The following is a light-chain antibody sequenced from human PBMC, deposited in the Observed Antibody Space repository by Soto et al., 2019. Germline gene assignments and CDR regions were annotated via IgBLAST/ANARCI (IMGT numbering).Light chain of an antibody. Sequence: EIVLTQSPATLSSFLGHRVTLSCRASQSINTSLAWYQYRPGQAPRLLIYQTSIRAAGIPARFSASGSGTDFTLTISDVQPEDFALYYCHQRQSLPRTFGQGTKVDI. CDR1: QSINTS. V-gene: IGKV3-11*01. CDR3: HQRQSLPRT. CDR2: QTS. J-gene: IGKJ1*01.